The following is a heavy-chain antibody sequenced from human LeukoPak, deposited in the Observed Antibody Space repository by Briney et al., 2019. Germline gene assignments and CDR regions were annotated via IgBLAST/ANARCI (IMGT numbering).Heavy chain of an antibody. CDR3: ARQVLSGGYSNYWYFDL. Sequence: SETLSLTCTVSGGSISSSSYCWGWIRQPPGRGLEWIVSIYYSGSTYYNPSLKSRVTISVDTSKNQFSLNLGSVTAADTAVYYCARQVLSGGYSNYWYFDLWGRGTLVTVSS. CDR1: GGSISSSSYC. V-gene: IGHV4-39*01. CDR2: IYYSGST. D-gene: IGHD4-11*01. J-gene: IGHJ2*01.